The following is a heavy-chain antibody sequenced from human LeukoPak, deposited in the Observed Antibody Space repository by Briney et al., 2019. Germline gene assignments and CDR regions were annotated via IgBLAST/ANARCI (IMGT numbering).Heavy chain of an antibody. V-gene: IGHV3-21*01. J-gene: IGHJ4*02. CDR2: ISSSSTYI. CDR3: VRENHGSFDY. CDR1: GGSISSYY. Sequence: ETLSLTCTVSGGSISSYYWSWVRQAPGKGLEWVSCISSSSTYIYYSDSVRGRFAISRDNAKNSLYLQMNSLRAEDTAVYYCVRENHGSFDYSGQGSLVTVSS. D-gene: IGHD1-14*01.